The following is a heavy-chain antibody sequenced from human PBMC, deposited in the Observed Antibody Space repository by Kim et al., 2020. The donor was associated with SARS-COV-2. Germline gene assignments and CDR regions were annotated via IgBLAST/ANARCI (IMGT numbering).Heavy chain of an antibody. J-gene: IGHJ4*02. CDR1: GFTFNSHD. D-gene: IGHD6-25*01. CDR3: ARGHAAD. Sequence: GGSLRLYCAASGFTFNSHDMSWFRQAPEKGLEWISYLAPSGATFYADSVQGRFTISGDTSKNTVSLQMNSLKAEDTAVYYCARGHAADWGQGTLATVS. V-gene: IGHV3-23*01. CDR2: LAPSGAT.